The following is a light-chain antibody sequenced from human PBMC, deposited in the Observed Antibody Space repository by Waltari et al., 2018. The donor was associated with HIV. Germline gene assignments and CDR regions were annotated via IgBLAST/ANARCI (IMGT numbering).Light chain of an antibody. V-gene: IGKV3-20*01. Sequence: VLTQSPAALSLSPGEAATLSCRASNHLTSQHLAWYQQQTGQAPRLLLFGASQRNSGVHTRFGGAGSGADLTLCVTRLQCEDFALYSCQQYDSSPYRLGQGT. CDR1: NHLTSQH. CDR2: GAS. J-gene: IGKJ2*03. CDR3: QQYDSSPYR.